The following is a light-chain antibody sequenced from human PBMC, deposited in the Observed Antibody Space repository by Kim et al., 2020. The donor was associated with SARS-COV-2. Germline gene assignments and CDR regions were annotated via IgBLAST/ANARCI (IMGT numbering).Light chain of an antibody. CDR3: QQSRSTPPT. Sequence: SVFVGDRVPITCRSSQSISSYLNWYQQRPGKAPKLLIYGASSLQSGVPSRFSGSGSGTHFTLTINSLQPEDFATYYCQQSRSTPPTFGQGTKLEI. J-gene: IGKJ2*01. CDR2: GAS. CDR1: QSISSY. V-gene: IGKV1-39*01.